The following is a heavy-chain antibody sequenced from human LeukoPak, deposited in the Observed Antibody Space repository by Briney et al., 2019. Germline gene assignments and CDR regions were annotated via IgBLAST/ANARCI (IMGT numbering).Heavy chain of an antibody. V-gene: IGHV3-30*04. Sequence: GGSLRLSCAASGFTFSSYAMHWVRQAPGKGLEWVAVISYDGSNKYYADSVKGRFTISRDNSKNTLYLQMNSLRAEDTAMYYCARDGYGDYNAFDIWGQGTMVTVSS. CDR3: ARDGYGDYNAFDI. J-gene: IGHJ3*02. CDR2: ISYDGSNK. CDR1: GFTFSSYA. D-gene: IGHD4-17*01.